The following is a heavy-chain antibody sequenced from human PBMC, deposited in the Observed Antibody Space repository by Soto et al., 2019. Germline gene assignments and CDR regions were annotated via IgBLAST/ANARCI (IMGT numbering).Heavy chain of an antibody. D-gene: IGHD6-13*01. CDR2: INHSGST. V-gene: IGHV4-34*01. CDR3: ARRKQQLVVP. J-gene: IGHJ5*02. Sequence: PSETLSLTCAVYGGSFSGYYWSWIRQPPGKGLEWIGEINHSGSTNYNPSLKSRVTISVDTSKNQFSLKLSSVTAADTAVYYCARRKQQLVVPWGQGTLVTVPQ. CDR1: GGSFSGYY.